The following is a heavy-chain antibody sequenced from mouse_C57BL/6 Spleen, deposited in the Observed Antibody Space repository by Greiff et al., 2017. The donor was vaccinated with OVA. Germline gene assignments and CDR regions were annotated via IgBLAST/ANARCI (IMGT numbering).Heavy chain of an antibody. CDR1: GFTFSDYG. D-gene: IGHD1-1*01. Sequence: EVNLVESGGGLVKPGGSLKLSCAASGFTFSDYGMHWVRQAPEKGLEWVAYISSGSSTIYYADTVKGRFTISRDNAKNTLFLQMTSLRSEDTAMYYCASPYGSHYYAMDYWGQGTSVTVSS. CDR3: ASPYGSHYYAMDY. CDR2: ISSGSSTI. V-gene: IGHV5-17*01. J-gene: IGHJ4*01.